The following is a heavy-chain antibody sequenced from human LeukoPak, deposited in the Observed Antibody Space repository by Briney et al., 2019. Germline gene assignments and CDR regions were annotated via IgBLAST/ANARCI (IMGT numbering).Heavy chain of an antibody. CDR1: GGSISSQY. CDR3: AREEGYRPFDY. Sequence: SETLSLTCTVSGGSISSQYWNWIRQPAGKGLEWIGRIYTSGNTNYNPSLKSRVTMSVDTSKNQFSLKLSSVTAADTAVYYCAREEGYRPFDYWGQGTLVTVSS. J-gene: IGHJ4*02. V-gene: IGHV4-4*07. D-gene: IGHD3-16*02. CDR2: IYTSGNT.